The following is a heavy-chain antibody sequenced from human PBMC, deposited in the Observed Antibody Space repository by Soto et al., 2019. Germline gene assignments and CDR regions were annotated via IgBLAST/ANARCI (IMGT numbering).Heavy chain of an antibody. CDR1: GGSISSGGYY. J-gene: IGHJ4*02. CDR3: ARGPKYLNIRYCSGGSCPSPFDY. Sequence: TSETLSLTCTVSGGSISSGGYYWSWIRQHPGKGLEWIGYIYYSGSTYYNPSLKSRVTISVDTSKNQFSLKLSSVTAADTAVYYCARGPKYLNIRYCSGGSCPSPFDYWGQGTLVTVSS. CDR2: IYYSGST. V-gene: IGHV4-31*03. D-gene: IGHD2-15*01.